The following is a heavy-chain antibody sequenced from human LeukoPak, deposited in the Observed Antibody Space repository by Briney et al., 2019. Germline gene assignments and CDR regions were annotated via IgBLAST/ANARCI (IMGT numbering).Heavy chain of an antibody. V-gene: IGHV4-39*07. D-gene: IGHD3-10*01. CDR3: ATAGHYYGSGTPPVYYYMDV. J-gene: IGHJ6*03. CDR2: IYYSGST. Sequence: SETLSLTCTVSGGSISSSSYYWGWIRQPPGTGLEWLGSIYYSGSTYYNPSLKSRVTISVDTSKNQFSLKLSSVTAADTAVYYCATAGHYYGSGTPPVYYYMDVWGKGTTVTVSS. CDR1: GGSISSSSYY.